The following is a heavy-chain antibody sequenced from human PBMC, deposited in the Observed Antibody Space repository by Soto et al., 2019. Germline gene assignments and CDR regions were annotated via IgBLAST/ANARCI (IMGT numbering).Heavy chain of an antibody. V-gene: IGHV4-39*01. J-gene: IGHJ5*02. CDR3: ATSNWFDP. CDR2: IYYSGST. CDR1: GGSISSRGYY. Sequence: QLQLQESGPGLVKTSETLSLTCTVSGGSISSRGYYWGWIRQPPGKGLEWIGTIYYSGSTYYNPSLKSRVIISVDTSKNQFSLKLSSVTAADTAVYYCATSNWFDPWGQGTLVTVSS.